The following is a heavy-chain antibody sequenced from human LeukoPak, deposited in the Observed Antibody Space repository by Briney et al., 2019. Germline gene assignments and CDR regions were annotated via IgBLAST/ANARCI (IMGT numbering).Heavy chain of an antibody. Sequence: GGSLRLSCAASGFTFSSYAMHWVRQAPGKGLEWVAVISYDGSNKYYADSVKGRFTISRDNSKNTLYLQMNSLRAEDTAVYYCARVNGVAVNYYYYGMDVWGQGTTVTVSS. V-gene: IGHV3-30-3*01. J-gene: IGHJ6*02. CDR1: GFTFSSYA. CDR2: ISYDGSNK. CDR3: ARVNGVAVNYYYYGMDV. D-gene: IGHD2-15*01.